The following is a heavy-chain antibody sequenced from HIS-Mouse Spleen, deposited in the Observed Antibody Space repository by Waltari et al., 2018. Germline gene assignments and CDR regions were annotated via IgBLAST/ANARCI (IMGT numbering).Heavy chain of an antibody. CDR1: GFSLSNARMG. Sequence: QVTLKESGPVLVKPTETLTLTCTVSGFSLSNARMGVSWIRQPPGKALEWLALIFSNDEKSYSTSLKSRLTISKDTSKSQVVLTMTNMDPVDTATYYCARIPRMYSSSWYYYGMDVWGQGTTVTVSS. D-gene: IGHD6-13*01. V-gene: IGHV2-26*01. CDR3: ARIPRMYSSSWYYYGMDV. CDR2: IFSNDEK. J-gene: IGHJ6*02.